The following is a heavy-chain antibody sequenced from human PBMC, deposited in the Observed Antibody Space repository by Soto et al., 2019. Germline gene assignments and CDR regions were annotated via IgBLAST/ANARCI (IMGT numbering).Heavy chain of an antibody. CDR3: VRSEVWQPMDV. Sequence: GGSLSLSCAASGFTFSSYAMSWVRQAPGKGLEWVSAISGSGGSTYYADSVKGRFTISRDNSKNTLYLQMNSLRAEDTAVYYCVRSEVWQPMDVWGQGTTVTVSS. V-gene: IGHV3-23*01. J-gene: IGHJ6*02. D-gene: IGHD2-21*01. CDR1: GFTFSSYA. CDR2: ISGSGGST.